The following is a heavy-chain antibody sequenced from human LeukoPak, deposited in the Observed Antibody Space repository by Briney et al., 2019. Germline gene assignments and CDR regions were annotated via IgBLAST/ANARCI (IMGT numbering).Heavy chain of an antibody. CDR1: GYIFTSYD. CDR2: INPNSGGT. J-gene: IGHJ4*02. Sequence: ASVKVSCKASGYIFTSYDINWVRQATGQGLEWMGWINPNSGGTNYAQKFQGRVTMTRDTSISTAYMELSRLRSDDTAVYYCAREIIVGATNSYWGQGTLVTVSS. D-gene: IGHD1-26*01. CDR3: AREIIVGATNSY. V-gene: IGHV1-2*02.